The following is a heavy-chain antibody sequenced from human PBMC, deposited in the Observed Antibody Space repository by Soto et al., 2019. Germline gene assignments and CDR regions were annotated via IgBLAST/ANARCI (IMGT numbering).Heavy chain of an antibody. Sequence: QITLKESGPTLVKPAQTLTLTCTFSGFSLSTSGVGVGWIRQPPGKALEWLALIYWDDDKRYSPSLKSRLTITKDTSKNQVVLTMTNMDPVDTATYYCAHCYGDYSDFDYWGQGTLVTVSS. V-gene: IGHV2-5*02. CDR2: IYWDDDK. J-gene: IGHJ4*02. CDR3: AHCYGDYSDFDY. CDR1: GFSLSTSGVG. D-gene: IGHD4-17*01.